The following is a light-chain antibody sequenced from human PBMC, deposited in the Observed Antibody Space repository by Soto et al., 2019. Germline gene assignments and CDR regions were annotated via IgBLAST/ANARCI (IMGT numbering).Light chain of an antibody. Sequence: QSVLTQPASVSGSPGQSITISCTGTSSDVGSYNLVSWYQQHPGKAPKLMIYEGSKRPSGVSNRFSGSKSGNTASLTISGLQAQDEADYYCCSYAGSSTFVFRTGTKGTVL. CDR2: EGS. CDR3: CSYAGSSTFV. CDR1: SSDVGSYNL. J-gene: IGLJ1*01. V-gene: IGLV2-23*03.